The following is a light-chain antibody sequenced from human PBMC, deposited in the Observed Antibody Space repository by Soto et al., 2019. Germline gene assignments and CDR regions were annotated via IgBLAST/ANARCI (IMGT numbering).Light chain of an antibody. CDR3: QHYYSLPQT. CDR1: QSVSYSTNNKNY. V-gene: IGKV4-1*01. J-gene: IGKJ2*01. Sequence: DIVMTQSPDSLAVSLGERATINCKSSQSVSYSTNNKNYLAWYQQKPGQPPKLLIYWASTRESGVPDRFSGSGSGTDFTLTISSLQAEDVAVYYCQHYYSLPQTFCQGTKLEIK. CDR2: WAS.